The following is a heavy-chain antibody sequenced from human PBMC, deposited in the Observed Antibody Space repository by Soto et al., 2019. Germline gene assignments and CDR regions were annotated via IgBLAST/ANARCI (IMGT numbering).Heavy chain of an antibody. Sequence: QVQLVESGGGVVQPGRSLRLSCAASGFTFSSYGMHWVRQAPGKGLEWVAVISYDGSNKYYADSVKGRFTISRDNSKNTLYLQMNRLRAEDTAVYYCAKDLPAGGWYNGGFDYWGQGTLVTVSS. D-gene: IGHD6-19*01. CDR2: ISYDGSNK. J-gene: IGHJ4*02. CDR1: GFTFSSYG. CDR3: AKDLPAGGWYNGGFDY. V-gene: IGHV3-30*18.